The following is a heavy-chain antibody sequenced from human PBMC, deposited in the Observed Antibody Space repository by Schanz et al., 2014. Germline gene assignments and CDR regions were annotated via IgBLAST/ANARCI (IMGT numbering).Heavy chain of an antibody. CDR2: INTGVNT. CDR3: ARKVVATIGGYYDN. CDR1: GFTFGDYA. J-gene: IGHJ4*02. D-gene: IGHD5-12*01. Sequence: EVHLLESGGGLVQPGGSLRLSCAASGFTFGDYAMTWVRQAPGKGLEWVSAINTGVNTYYADSVRGRFTMSRDNAENTLFLQMNSLRAEDTAVYYCARKVVATIGGYYDNWGQGTLVIVSS. V-gene: IGHV3-23*01.